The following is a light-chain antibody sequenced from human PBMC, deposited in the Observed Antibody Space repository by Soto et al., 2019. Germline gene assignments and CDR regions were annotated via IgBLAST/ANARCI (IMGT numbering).Light chain of an antibody. CDR1: QNIRNF. J-gene: IGKJ1*01. CDR2: AAS. V-gene: IGKV1-39*01. Sequence: DIQMTQSPSSPSASVGDTVTITCRASQNIRNFLHWYQQKPGKAPKLLIFAASNLKSGVPSRFTASGSGTDFTLIISGLQPEDLATYYCQQSYSYIRAFGQGTTVEI. CDR3: QQSYSYIRA.